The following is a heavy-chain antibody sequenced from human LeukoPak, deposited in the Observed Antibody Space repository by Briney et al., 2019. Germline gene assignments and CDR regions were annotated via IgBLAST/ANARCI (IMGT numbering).Heavy chain of an antibody. Sequence: SVKVSCKASGGTFSSYAISWVRQAPGQGLEWMGGIIPIFGTANYAQKFQGRVTMTRDTSTSTVYMELSSLRSEDTAVYYCARDYAAAGTLNWFDPWGQGTLVTVSS. CDR3: ARDYAAAGTLNWFDP. D-gene: IGHD6-13*01. J-gene: IGHJ5*02. CDR2: IIPIFGTA. V-gene: IGHV1-69*05. CDR1: GGTFSSYA.